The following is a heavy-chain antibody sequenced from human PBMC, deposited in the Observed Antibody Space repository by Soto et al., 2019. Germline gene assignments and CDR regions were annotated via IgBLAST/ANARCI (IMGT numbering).Heavy chain of an antibody. Sequence: EVQLLESGGGLVQSGGSLRLSCAASGFTFSSYAVTWVRQAPGKGLEWVSVISGSDAGTYYADSVKGRFTISRDNSKNTLYLQMNSLRTEDTAIYYCAKGFWAVAGTRYFDYWGQGTLVSVSS. J-gene: IGHJ4*02. CDR3: AKGFWAVAGTRYFDY. D-gene: IGHD6-19*01. CDR2: ISGSDAGT. V-gene: IGHV3-23*01. CDR1: GFTFSSYA.